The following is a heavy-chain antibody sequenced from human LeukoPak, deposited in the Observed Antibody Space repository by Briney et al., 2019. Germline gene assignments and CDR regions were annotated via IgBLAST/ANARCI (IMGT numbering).Heavy chain of an antibody. J-gene: IGHJ4*02. CDR2: FDPEDGET. Sequence: ASVKVSCKVSGYTLTELSMHWVREAPGKGLEWMGGFDPEDGETIYAQKFQGRVTMTEDTSTDTAYMELSSLRSEDTAVYYCATAIVGAKGGNNFDYWGQGTLVTVSS. D-gene: IGHD1-26*01. V-gene: IGHV1-24*01. CDR1: GYTLTELS. CDR3: ATAIVGAKGGNNFDY.